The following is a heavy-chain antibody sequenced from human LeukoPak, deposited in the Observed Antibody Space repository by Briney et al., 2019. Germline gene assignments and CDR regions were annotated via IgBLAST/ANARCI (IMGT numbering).Heavy chain of an antibody. V-gene: IGHV3-11*01. J-gene: IGHJ4*02. D-gene: IGHD2-2*02. Sequence: NSGGSLRLSWAASGFTFSDYYMSWIRQAPGKGLEWVSYISSSGSTIYYADSVKGRFTISRDNAKNSLYLQMNSLRAEDTAVYYCARNYCSDPSCYIYYFDFWGQGTLVTVSS. CDR3: ARNYCSDPSCYIYYFDF. CDR1: GFTFSDYY. CDR2: ISSSGSTI.